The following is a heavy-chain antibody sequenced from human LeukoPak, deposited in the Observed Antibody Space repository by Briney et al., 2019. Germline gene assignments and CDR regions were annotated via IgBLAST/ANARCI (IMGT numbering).Heavy chain of an antibody. J-gene: IGHJ4*02. CDR3: AKDSRVIVGSFDY. D-gene: IGHD2-21*01. CDR1: GSIFSSYG. V-gene: IGHV3-30*02. Sequence: GGSLRLSCAASGSIFSSYGMHWVRQAPGKGLEWVTFIQYDGGNKYYTDSVKGRFIISRDNSKNTLFLQMNSLRAEDTALYYCAKDSRVIVGSFDYWGQGTLVTVSS. CDR2: IQYDGGNK.